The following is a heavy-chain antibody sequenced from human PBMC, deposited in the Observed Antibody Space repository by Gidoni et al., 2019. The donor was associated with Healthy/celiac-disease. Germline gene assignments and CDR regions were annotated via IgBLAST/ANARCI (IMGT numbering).Heavy chain of an antibody. CDR1: GFPFRSST. CDR2: ISSSSSTI. J-gene: IGHJ4*02. V-gene: IGHV3-48*01. D-gene: IGHD3-10*01. CDR3: ARGGEDELWFGELGAFDY. Sequence: EVQLVESGGGLVQPGASLRLSCAASGFPFRSSTMNLVPLAPGNWVGQAPGKGLEWVSYISSSSSTIYYADSVKGRFTISRDNAKNSLYLQMNSLRAEDTAVYYCARGGEDELWFGELGAFDYWGQGTLVTVSS.